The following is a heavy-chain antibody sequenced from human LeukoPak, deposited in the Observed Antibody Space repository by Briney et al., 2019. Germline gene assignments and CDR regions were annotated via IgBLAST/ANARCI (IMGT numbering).Heavy chain of an antibody. CDR1: GGSISSYY. V-gene: IGHV4-59*01. CDR3: ARDGGPIALAGPPYGMDV. Sequence: PSETLSLTCTVSGGSISSYYWSWIRQPPGKGLEWIGYIYYSGSTNYNPSLKSRVTISVDTSKNLFSLKLSSVTAADTAVYYCARDGGPIALAGPPYGMDVWGQGTTVTVSS. J-gene: IGHJ6*02. D-gene: IGHD6-19*01. CDR2: IYYSGST.